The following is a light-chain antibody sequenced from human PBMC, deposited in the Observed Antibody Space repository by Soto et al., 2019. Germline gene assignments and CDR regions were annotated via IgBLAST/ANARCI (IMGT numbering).Light chain of an antibody. CDR3: KSYAGSNTYV. CDR1: KSDIGFYDF. V-gene: IGLV2-8*01. CDR2: EVV. J-gene: IGLJ1*01. Sequence: HSALTQPPSASGSPGQSVTISCTGSKSDIGFYDFVSWYQHHPGKAPRLIIYEVVQRPSGVPDRFSGSKSGNTASLTVSGLQAADEADYFCKSYAGSNTYVFGTGTKV.